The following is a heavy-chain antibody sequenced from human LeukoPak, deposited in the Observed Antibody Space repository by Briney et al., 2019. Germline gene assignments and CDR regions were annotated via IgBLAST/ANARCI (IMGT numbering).Heavy chain of an antibody. V-gene: IGHV4-39*07. CDR2: IYYSGST. CDR1: GGSISSSSYY. D-gene: IGHD3-10*01. CDR3: ARVLWGSGSYSAMDYYYMDV. J-gene: IGHJ6*03. Sequence: SETLSLTCTVSGGSISSSSYYWGWIRQPPGKGLEWIGSIYYSGSTYYNPSLKSRVTISVDTSKNQFSLKLSSVTAADTAVYYCARVLWGSGSYSAMDYYYMDVWGKGTTVTVSS.